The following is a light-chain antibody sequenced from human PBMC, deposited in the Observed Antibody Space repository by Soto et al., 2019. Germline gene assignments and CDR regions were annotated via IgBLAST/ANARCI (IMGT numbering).Light chain of an antibody. J-gene: IGKJ4*01. CDR3: QQYGNLPFT. CDR1: QDINNY. CDR2: DAS. Sequence: DVQLTQSPSSLSASVGHRVTVICQARQDINNYLNWYQQKPGKAPKVLIYDASNLKPVVPPRFRGRRSGTDFTFTISSLQPEDIATYYCQQYGNLPFTFGGGTKVEIK. V-gene: IGKV1-33*01.